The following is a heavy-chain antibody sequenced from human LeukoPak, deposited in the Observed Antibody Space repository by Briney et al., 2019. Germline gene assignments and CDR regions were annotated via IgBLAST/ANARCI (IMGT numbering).Heavy chain of an antibody. J-gene: IGHJ4*02. V-gene: IGHV3-11*01. CDR3: AGGHYYDSRDDY. Sequence: GVPVTLLCAASRFTFYVYYMIWPRQAPGKAREGVSYISSSNRTIYHTLPEKRRLTIHRHNDKNSLSLKMKRLRAEDTSVFHCAGGHYYDSRDDYWGQGTLVTVSS. D-gene: IGHD3-22*01. CDR1: RFTFYVYY. CDR2: ISSSNRTI.